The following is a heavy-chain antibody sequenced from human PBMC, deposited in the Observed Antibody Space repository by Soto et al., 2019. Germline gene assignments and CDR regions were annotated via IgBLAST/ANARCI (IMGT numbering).Heavy chain of an antibody. D-gene: IGHD1-1*01. CDR3: VRDTTGFGYFDS. V-gene: IGHV3-13*01. J-gene: IGHJ4*02. Sequence: EVQLVESGGGLVQPGGSLRLSCAASGFTFSSYDMHWVRQASGKGLEWVSVTGTAGDTYYSGSVKGRFTISRDSLTTSLYLQMNSLRAGDTAVYYCVRDTTGFGYFDSWGQGTLVTVSS. CDR1: GFTFSSYD. CDR2: TGTAGDT.